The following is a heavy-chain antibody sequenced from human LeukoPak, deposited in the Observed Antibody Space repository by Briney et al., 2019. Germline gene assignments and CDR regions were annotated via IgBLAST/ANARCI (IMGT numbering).Heavy chain of an antibody. Sequence: ASVNVSCKASGYTFTSYYMHWARQAPGQGLEWMGIINPSGGSTSYAQKFQGRVTMTRDTSTSTVYMELSSLRSEDTAVYYCARAWVPAPNSGYYGSGVYNWFDPWGQGTLVTVSS. CDR3: ARAWVPAPNSGYYGSGVYNWFDP. D-gene: IGHD3-10*01. CDR1: GYTFTSYY. CDR2: INPSGGST. J-gene: IGHJ5*02. V-gene: IGHV1-46*01.